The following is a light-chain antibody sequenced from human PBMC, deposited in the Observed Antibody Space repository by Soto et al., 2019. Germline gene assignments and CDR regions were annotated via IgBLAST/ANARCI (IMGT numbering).Light chain of an antibody. CDR3: QQYGGSFRV. V-gene: IGKV3-15*01. Sequence: EIVITQSASTLSVSPGERATLSCRASQSVSSNLAWYQQKPGQAPRLLIYGASTRATGIPARFSGSGSGTDFTLTISRLEPEDFAVYYCQQYGGSFRVFGPGTKVDIK. CDR2: GAS. J-gene: IGKJ3*01. CDR1: QSVSSN.